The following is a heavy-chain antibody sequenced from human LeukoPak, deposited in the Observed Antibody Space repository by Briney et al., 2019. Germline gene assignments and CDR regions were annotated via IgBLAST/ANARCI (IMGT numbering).Heavy chain of an antibody. CDR3: AREHCSGGSCYYTAFDI. V-gene: IGHV3-53*01. D-gene: IGHD2-15*01. CDR1: GFTVSSNY. CDR2: IHSGGST. Sequence: GGSLRLSCAASGFTVSSNYMSWVRQAPGKGLEWVSVIHSGGSTYYADSVKGRFTISRDNSKNTLYLQMNSLRAEDTAVYYCAREHCSGGSCYYTAFDIWGQGTMVTVSS. J-gene: IGHJ3*02.